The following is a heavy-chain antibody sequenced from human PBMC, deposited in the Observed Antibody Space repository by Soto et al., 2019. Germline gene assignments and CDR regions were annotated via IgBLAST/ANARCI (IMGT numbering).Heavy chain of an antibody. CDR1: GDSISSRNW. D-gene: IGHD2-15*01. CDR3: ARAGRGYCSGISGDSGLYGMDV. V-gene: IGHV4-4*02. Sequence: SETLSLTCAVSGDSISSRNWWSWVRQPPGKGLEWIGEISHSGNTNYNPSLKSRVTISVDRSKNQFSLNLSSVTAADTAVYYCARAGRGYCSGISGDSGLYGMDVWGQGTTVTVSS. CDR2: ISHSGNT. J-gene: IGHJ6*02.